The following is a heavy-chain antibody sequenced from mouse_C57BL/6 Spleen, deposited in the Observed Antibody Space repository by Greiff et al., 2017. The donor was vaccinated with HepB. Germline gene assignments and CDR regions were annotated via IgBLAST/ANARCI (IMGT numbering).Heavy chain of an antibody. V-gene: IGHV1-54*01. CDR1: GYAFTNYL. J-gene: IGHJ2*01. CDR2: INPGSGGT. CDR3: ARSDDYDGGFDY. D-gene: IGHD2-4*01. Sequence: VKLMESGAELVRPGTSVKVSCKASGYAFTNYLIEWVKQRPGQGLEWIGVINPGSGGTNYNEKFKGKATLTADKSSSTAYMQLSSLTSEDSAVYFCARSDDYDGGFDYWGQGTTLTVSS.